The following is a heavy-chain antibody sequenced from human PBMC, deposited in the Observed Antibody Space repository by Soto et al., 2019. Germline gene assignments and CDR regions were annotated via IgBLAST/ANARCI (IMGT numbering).Heavy chain of an antibody. V-gene: IGHV1-18*01. D-gene: IGHD3-22*01. Sequence: VKVSCKASGYTFTSYGISWVRQAPGQGLEWMGWISAYNGNTNYAQKLQGRVTMTTDTSTSTAYMELRSLRSDDTAVYYCARGPITMIVVVNDLDYWGQGTLVTVSS. J-gene: IGHJ4*02. CDR3: ARGPITMIVVVNDLDY. CDR1: GYTFTSYG. CDR2: ISAYNGNT.